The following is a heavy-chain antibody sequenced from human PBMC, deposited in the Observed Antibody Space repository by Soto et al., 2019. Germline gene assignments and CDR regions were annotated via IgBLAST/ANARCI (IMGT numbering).Heavy chain of an antibody. J-gene: IGHJ4*02. CDR3: GRDLRPSTIYYDRSGPAY. CDR1: GYTFTSYG. Sequence: QVHLVQSGTEVKKPGASVKESCEASGYTFTSYGISWVRQAPGQGLEWIGWIAAYNFKTDYAQKFQGRVSMTIDTSTSTAYMELTNLKFDDTAVYYCGRDLRPSTIYYDRSGPAYWGQGTLVIVSS. V-gene: IGHV1-18*01. D-gene: IGHD3-22*01. CDR2: IAAYNFKT.